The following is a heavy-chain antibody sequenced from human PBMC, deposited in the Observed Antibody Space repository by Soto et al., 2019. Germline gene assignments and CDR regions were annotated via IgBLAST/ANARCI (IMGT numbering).Heavy chain of an antibody. Sequence: QITLKESGPTLVKPTETLTLTCTFSGFSLTTTGVGVGWIRQPPGKPLVWLALIYWDDDARYSPPLQNRLPITKDPSKDQVVLTMTDPDPVDTATYYCAHASLHFWGQGCLVTVSS. V-gene: IGHV2-5*02. J-gene: IGHJ4*02. CDR3: AHASLHF. CDR1: GFSLTTTGVG. CDR2: IYWDDDA.